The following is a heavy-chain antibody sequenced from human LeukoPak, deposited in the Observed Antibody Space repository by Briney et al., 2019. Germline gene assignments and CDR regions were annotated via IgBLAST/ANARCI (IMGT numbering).Heavy chain of an antibody. V-gene: IGHV3-11*01. CDR1: GFTFSDYY. J-gene: IGHJ4*02. CDR3: ASTYTVTRVDY. Sequence: GGSLRLSCAASGFTFSDYYMSWIRQAPGEGLEWVSYISSSGSTIYYADSVKGRFTISRDNAKNSLYLQMNSLRAEDTAVYYCASTYTVTRVDYWGQGTLVTVSS. D-gene: IGHD4-17*01. CDR2: ISSSGSTI.